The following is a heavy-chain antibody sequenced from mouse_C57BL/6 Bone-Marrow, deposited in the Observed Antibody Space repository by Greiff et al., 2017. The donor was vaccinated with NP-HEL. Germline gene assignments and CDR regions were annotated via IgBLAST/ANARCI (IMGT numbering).Heavy chain of an antibody. J-gene: IGHJ2*01. CDR1: GFTFSSYA. CDR2: ISAGGSYT. D-gene: IGHD1-1*01. CDR3: ARDGDYGSSYVGYFDY. V-gene: IGHV5-4*01. Sequence: EVKLVESGGGLVKPGGSLKLSCAASGFTFSSYAMSWVRQTPEKRLEWVATISAGGSYTYYPDNVKGRFTISRDNAKNNLYLQMSHLKSEDTAMYYCARDGDYGSSYVGYFDYWGQGTTLTVSS.